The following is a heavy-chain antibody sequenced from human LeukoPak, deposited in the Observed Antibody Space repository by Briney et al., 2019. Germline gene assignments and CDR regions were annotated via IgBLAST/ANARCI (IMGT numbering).Heavy chain of an antibody. D-gene: IGHD1-26*01. Sequence: GGSLRLSCTATEFIVTTNYLSWVRQAPGKGLKWVSITYSGGNSNSADFGKGRINNTRNDYKNPLYLQMNSLRAEDTAIYYWGGGYGGRYWAFDIWGQGSMVTVFS. CDR1: EFIVTTNY. CDR3: GGGYGGRYWAFDI. V-gene: IGHV3-66*01. CDR2: TYSGGNS. J-gene: IGHJ3*02.